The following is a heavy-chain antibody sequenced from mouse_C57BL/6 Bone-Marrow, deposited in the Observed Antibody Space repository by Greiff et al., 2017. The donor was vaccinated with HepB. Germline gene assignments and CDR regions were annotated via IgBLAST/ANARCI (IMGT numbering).Heavy chain of an antibody. Sequence: QVQLQQPGAELMKPGASVKLSCKATGYTFTGYWIEWVKQRPGHGLEWIGEILPGSGSTNYNEQFKGKATFTAATSSNTAYMQLSSLTTEDSAIYDGGKGSSQNDDGDFFFDDWGQGTTLTVSS. CDR1: GYTFTGYW. CDR3: GKGSSQNDDGDFFFDD. D-gene: IGHD2-3*01. J-gene: IGHJ2*01. V-gene: IGHV1-9*01. CDR2: ILPGSGST.